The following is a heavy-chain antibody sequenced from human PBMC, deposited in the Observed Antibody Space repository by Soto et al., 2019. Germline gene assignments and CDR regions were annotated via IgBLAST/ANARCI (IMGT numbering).Heavy chain of an antibody. Sequence: GGSLRLSCAASGFTFSSYDMHWVRQATGKGLEWVSAIGTAGDTYYPGSVKGRFTISRENAKNSLYLQMNSLRAGDTAVYYCDREPYDYPLIDYWAQETLFPVSS. V-gene: IGHV3-13*01. CDR3: DREPYDYPLIDY. D-gene: IGHD5-12*01. CDR1: GFTFSSYD. CDR2: IGTAGDT. J-gene: IGHJ4*02.